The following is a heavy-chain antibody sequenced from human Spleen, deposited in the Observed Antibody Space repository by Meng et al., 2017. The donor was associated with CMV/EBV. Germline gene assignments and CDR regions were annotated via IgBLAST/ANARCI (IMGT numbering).Heavy chain of an antibody. Sequence: GESLKISCAASGFTFSKYAMYWVRQAPGKALEYVSVISNNGDSIYYADSVKGRFTISRDNSQNTLYIQMSRLRPEDLAGYYCARDGGYCSSTTCYVERFFDRWGQGTLVTVSS. CDR2: ISNNGDSI. CDR3: ARDGGYCSSTTCYVERFFDR. V-gene: IGHV3-64*02. D-gene: IGHD2-2*01. CDR1: GFTFSKYA. J-gene: IGHJ4*02.